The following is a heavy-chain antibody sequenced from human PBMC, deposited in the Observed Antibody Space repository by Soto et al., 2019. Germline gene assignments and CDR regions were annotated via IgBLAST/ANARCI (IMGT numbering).Heavy chain of an antibody. CDR2: IYYSGST. CDR3: ARTPSVRDWYFDL. V-gene: IGHV4-39*01. CDR1: GGSISSSSYY. D-gene: IGHD1-26*01. Sequence: SETLSLSCTVSGGSISSSSYYWGWIRQPPGKGLEWIGSIYYSGSTYYNPSLKSRVTISVDTSKNQFSLKLSSVTAADTAVYYCARTPSVRDWYFDLWGRGTLVT. J-gene: IGHJ2*01.